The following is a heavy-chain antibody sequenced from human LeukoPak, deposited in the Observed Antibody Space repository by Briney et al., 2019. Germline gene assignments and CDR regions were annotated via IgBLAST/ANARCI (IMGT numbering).Heavy chain of an antibody. Sequence: ASVKVSCKASGYTFTGYYMHWVRQAPGQGLEWMGWINPNSGGTNYAQKLQGRVTMTRDTSISTAYMELSRLRSDDTAVYYCARSPGGNARSWLDYWGQGTLVTVSS. V-gene: IGHV1-2*02. CDR2: INPNSGGT. CDR1: GYTFTGYY. J-gene: IGHJ4*02. CDR3: ARSPGGNARSWLDY. D-gene: IGHD4-23*01.